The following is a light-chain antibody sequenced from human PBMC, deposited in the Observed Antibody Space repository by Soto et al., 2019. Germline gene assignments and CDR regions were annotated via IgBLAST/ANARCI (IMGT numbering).Light chain of an antibody. CDR2: GAS. V-gene: IGKV3-20*01. Sequence: EIVLTQSPGALSFSPGGGCTRSCSASQSVSGNYLAWYQQRPGQAPRLLIYGASSRATGIPDRFSGSGSGTDFTLTIRRLEPEDFAVYYCQQYGSSPSTFGPGTKVDIK. J-gene: IGKJ3*01. CDR1: QSVSGNY. CDR3: QQYGSSPST.